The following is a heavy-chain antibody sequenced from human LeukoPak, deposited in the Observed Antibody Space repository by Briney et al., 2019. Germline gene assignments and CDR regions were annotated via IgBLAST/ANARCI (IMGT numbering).Heavy chain of an antibody. CDR3: ARDLYRIVVVPHYFDY. V-gene: IGHV3-9*01. D-gene: IGHD3-22*01. J-gene: IGHJ4*02. CDR2: ISWNSGSI. Sequence: GGSLRLSCAASGFTFYDYAMHWVRQAPGKGLEWVSGISWNSGSIGYADSVKGRFTISRDNAKNSLYLQMNSLRAEDTAVYYCARDLYRIVVVPHYFDYWGQGTLVTVSS. CDR1: GFTFYDYA.